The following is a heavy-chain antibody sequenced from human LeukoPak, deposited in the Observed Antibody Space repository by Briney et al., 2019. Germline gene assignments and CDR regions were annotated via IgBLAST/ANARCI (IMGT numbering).Heavy chain of an antibody. CDR1: GGSISSGGYS. CDR2: IYHSGST. CDR3: ARRLGTEYYFDY. Sequence: SETLSLTCAVSGGSISSGGYSWSWIRQPPGKGLEWIGYIYHSGSTYYNPSLKNRVTISVDRSKNQFSLKLSSVTAADTAVYYCARRLGTEYYFDYWGQGTLVTVSS. D-gene: IGHD7-27*01. J-gene: IGHJ4*02. V-gene: IGHV4-30-2*01.